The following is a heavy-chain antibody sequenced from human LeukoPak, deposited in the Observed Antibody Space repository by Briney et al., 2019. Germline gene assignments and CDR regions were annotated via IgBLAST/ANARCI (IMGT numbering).Heavy chain of an antibody. Sequence: PGGSLRLSCAASGFTFSSYWMHWVRQAPGKGLVWVSRINSDGSSISYADSVKGRFTISRDNAKNTLYLQMNSLRAEDTAVYYCARDVPRDALDIWGQGTMVTVSS. V-gene: IGHV3-74*01. J-gene: IGHJ3*02. CDR3: ARDVPRDALDI. D-gene: IGHD2-2*01. CDR1: GFTFSSYW. CDR2: INSDGSSI.